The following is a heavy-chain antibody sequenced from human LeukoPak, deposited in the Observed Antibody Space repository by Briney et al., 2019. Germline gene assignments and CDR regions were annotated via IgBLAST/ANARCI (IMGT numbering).Heavy chain of an antibody. CDR1: GGSFSGYY. D-gene: IGHD3-3*01. CDR3: ARDQTHTPFGVVIESLNWFDP. J-gene: IGHJ5*02. CDR2: IYTSGST. Sequence: SETLSLTCAVYGGSFSGYYWSWIRQPAGKGLEWIGRIYTSGSTNYNPSLKSRVTMSVDTSKNQFSLKLSSVTAADTAVYYCARDQTHTPFGVVIESLNWFDPWGQGTLVTVSS. V-gene: IGHV4-4*07.